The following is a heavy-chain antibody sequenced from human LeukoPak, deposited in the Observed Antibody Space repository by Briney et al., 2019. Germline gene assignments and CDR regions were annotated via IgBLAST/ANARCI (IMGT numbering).Heavy chain of an antibody. CDR2: IYSGGST. J-gene: IGHJ4*02. CDR1: GFTVGSNY. CDR3: AGNNYASGTFLVY. D-gene: IGHD3-10*01. V-gene: IGHV3-66*02. Sequence: GGSLRPSCAASGFTVGSNYMNWVRQAPGKGFEWVSSIYSGGSTDYADSVKGRFTISRDSSKNTVYLQMNSLRSDDTAVYFCAGNNYASGTFLVYWGQGTLVTVSS.